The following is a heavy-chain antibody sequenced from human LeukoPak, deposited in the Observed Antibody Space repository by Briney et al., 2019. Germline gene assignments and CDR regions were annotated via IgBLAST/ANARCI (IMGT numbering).Heavy chain of an antibody. CDR1: GGSISSYY. D-gene: IGHD3-22*01. Sequence: SETLSLTCTVSGGSISSYYWSWIRQPPGKGLEWIGYIYYSGSTNYNPSLKSRVTISVDTSKNQFSLKLSSVTAADTAVYYCASALYYDSSGYYIWGQGTMVTVSP. J-gene: IGHJ3*02. V-gene: IGHV4-59*01. CDR2: IYYSGST. CDR3: ASALYYDSSGYYI.